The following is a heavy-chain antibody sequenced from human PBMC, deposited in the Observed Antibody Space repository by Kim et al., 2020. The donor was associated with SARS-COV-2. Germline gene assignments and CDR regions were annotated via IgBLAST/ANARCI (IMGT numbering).Heavy chain of an antibody. J-gene: IGHJ5*02. Sequence: SETLSLTCTVSGGSISSSSYYWGWIRQPPGKGLEWIGSIYYSGSTYYNPSLKSRVTISVDTSKNQFSLKLSSVTAADTAVYYCARPRGERVLLSSWFDPWGQGTLVTVSS. CDR1: GGSISSSSYY. CDR3: ARPRGERVLLSSWFDP. V-gene: IGHV4-39*01. D-gene: IGHD3-10*01. CDR2: IYYSGST.